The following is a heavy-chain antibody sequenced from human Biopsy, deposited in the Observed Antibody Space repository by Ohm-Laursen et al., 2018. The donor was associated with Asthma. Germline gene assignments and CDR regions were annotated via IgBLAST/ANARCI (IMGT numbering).Heavy chain of an antibody. CDR3: ARHWDWGSFFDY. CDR1: PGSFSGFF. D-gene: IGHD7-27*01. CDR2: ISYTGSA. J-gene: IGHJ4*02. Sequence: GTLSLTCDVYPGSFSGFFWTWIRQPPGKGLEWMGSISYTGSAYHNPSLKSRFTISVDTSKNHFSLKLSSVTAADTAVYYCARHWDWGSFFDYWGQGTPVTVSS. V-gene: IGHV4-34*01.